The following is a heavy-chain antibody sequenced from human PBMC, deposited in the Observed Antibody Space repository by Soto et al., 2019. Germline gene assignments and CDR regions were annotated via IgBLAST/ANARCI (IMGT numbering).Heavy chain of an antibody. V-gene: IGHV5-10-1*01. Sequence: GESLKISCKGSGYSFTSYWISWVRQMPGKGLEWMGRIDPSDSYTNYSPSFHGHVTISADKSISTAYLQWSSLKASDTAMYYCARHQVTHYYYYGMDVWGQGTTVTVSS. J-gene: IGHJ6*02. CDR2: IDPSDSYT. CDR3: ARHQVTHYYYYGMDV. D-gene: IGHD2-21*02. CDR1: GYSFTSYW.